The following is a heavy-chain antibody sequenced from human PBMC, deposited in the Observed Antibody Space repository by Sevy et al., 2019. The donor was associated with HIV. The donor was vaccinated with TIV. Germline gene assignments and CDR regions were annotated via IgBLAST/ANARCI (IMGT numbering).Heavy chain of an antibody. D-gene: IGHD4-17*01. V-gene: IGHV3-30*18. CDR3: TKDPPVYGDFPYGMDV. J-gene: IGHJ6*02. Sequence: GGSLRLSCVGSGFIFDDYGMNWVRQAPGKGLEWVALISHDGGKKYYADSVNGRFTISRDNFKNTLYLQMNTLRRDDTAAYFCTKDPPVYGDFPYGMDVWGQWTTVTVSS. CDR1: GFIFDDYG. CDR2: ISHDGGKK.